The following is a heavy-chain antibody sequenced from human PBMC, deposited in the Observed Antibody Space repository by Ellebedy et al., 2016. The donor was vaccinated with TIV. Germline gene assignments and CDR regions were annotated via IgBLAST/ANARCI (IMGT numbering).Heavy chain of an antibody. CDR2: ISWNSGSI. J-gene: IGHJ4*02. CDR1: GFTFDDYA. CDR3: AKSSQRVYYFDY. V-gene: IGHV3-9*01. D-gene: IGHD3-16*01. Sequence: SLKISCAASGFTFDDYAMHWVRQAPGKGLEWVSVISWNSGSIGYADSVKGRFTISRDNAKNSLYLQMNSLRAEDTALYYCAKSSQRVYYFDYWGQGTLVTVSS.